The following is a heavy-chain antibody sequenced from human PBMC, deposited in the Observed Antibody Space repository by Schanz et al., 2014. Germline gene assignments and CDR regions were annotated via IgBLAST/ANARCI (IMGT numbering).Heavy chain of an antibody. Sequence: QLELQESGPGLVKPSETLSLTCTVSGGSITRKTYYWGWIRQPPGKGLEWIGNMYYSGSTYYNPSLKSRATISVDTSKNQFSLTLTSVTDADTAVYFGAVPGAIGVHDGLDVWGQGTMVTVSS. CDR3: AVPGAIGVHDGLDV. CDR2: MYYSGST. CDR1: GGSITRKTYY. J-gene: IGHJ3*01. D-gene: IGHD2-2*02. V-gene: IGHV4-39*01.